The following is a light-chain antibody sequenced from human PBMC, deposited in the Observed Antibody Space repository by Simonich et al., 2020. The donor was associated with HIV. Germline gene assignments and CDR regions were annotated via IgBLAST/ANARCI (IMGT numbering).Light chain of an antibody. CDR3: QQYYITPHT. CDR2: WAS. CDR1: QSVLYRSNNKNY. J-gene: IGKJ1*01. V-gene: IGKV4-1*01. Sequence: DIVMTQSPDSLAVSLGERATINCKSSQSVLYRSNNKNYLAWYQQQPGQPPKLLFYWASTRESGVPDRFSGSGSGTHFSLNISSLQAEDAAVYYCQQYYITPHTFGQGTKVEIK.